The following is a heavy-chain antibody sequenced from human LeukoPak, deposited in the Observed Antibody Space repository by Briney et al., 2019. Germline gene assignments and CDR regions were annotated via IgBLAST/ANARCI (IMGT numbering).Heavy chain of an antibody. CDR2: ISYDGSNK. CDR3: AKGEEWLLASYYYYGMDV. J-gene: IGHJ6*02. CDR1: GFTFSSYG. D-gene: IGHD3-3*01. V-gene: IGHV3-30*18. Sequence: GGSLRLSCAASGFTFSSYGMHWVRQAPGKGLEWVAVISYDGSNKYYADSVKGRFTISRDNSKNTLYLQMNSLRAEDTAVYYCAKGEEWLLASYYYYGMDVWGQGTTVTVSS.